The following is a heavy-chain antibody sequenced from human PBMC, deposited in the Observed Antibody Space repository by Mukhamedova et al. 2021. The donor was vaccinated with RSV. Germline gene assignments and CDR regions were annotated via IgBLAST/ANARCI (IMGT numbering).Heavy chain of an antibody. CDR2: ISAGVGST. V-gene: IGHV3-23*01. J-gene: IGHJ6*03. Sequence: VRLAPGTGLQWISSISAGVGSTYYADSVKGRFTISRDDSKNTLFLQMNSLRAEDTAVYYCAKYPAARPRAVFYMDVWSKGTTVTVS. D-gene: IGHD6-6*01. CDR3: AKYPAARPRAVFYMDV.